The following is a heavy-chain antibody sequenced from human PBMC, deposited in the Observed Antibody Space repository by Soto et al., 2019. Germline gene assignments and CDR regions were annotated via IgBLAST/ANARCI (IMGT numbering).Heavy chain of an antibody. V-gene: IGHV4-4*07. CDR1: GGSISKFY. Sequence: SETLSLTCSVSGGSISKFYWSWIRKTAGKGLEWMGRVYATGTTDYNPSLRSRVAMSVDISRKTFSLRLTSVTAADTGMYYCVRDGSKTLRDWFDPWGQGKLGTVS. CDR3: VRDGSKTLRDWFDP. D-gene: IGHD3-10*01. CDR2: VYATGTT. J-gene: IGHJ5*02.